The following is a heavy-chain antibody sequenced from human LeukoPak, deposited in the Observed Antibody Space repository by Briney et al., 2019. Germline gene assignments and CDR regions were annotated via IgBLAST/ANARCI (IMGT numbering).Heavy chain of an antibody. CDR1: GGSISSSSYY. Sequence: KPSETLSLTCTVSGGSISSSSYYWGWIRQPPGKGLEWIGSIYYSGSTYYNPSLKGRVTISADTSKTQFSLKLTSVTAADTAVYFCVRERSTSPHVFDYWGQGTLVTVSS. CDR3: VRERSTSPHVFDY. CDR2: IYYSGST. J-gene: IGHJ4*02. V-gene: IGHV4-39*07. D-gene: IGHD1-26*01.